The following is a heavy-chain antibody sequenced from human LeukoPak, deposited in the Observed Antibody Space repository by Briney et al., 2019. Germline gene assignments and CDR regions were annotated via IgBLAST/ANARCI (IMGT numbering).Heavy chain of an antibody. V-gene: IGHV4-59*08. CDR1: GGSISSDY. CDR2: IYYSGST. CDR3: AGGRDWFDP. J-gene: IGHJ5*02. D-gene: IGHD3-16*01. Sequence: SETLSLTCNVSGGSISSDYWSWIRQPPGKGLEWIGYIYYSGSTNYNPSLKSRATISVDTSKKQFSLKLISVTAADTAVYYCAGGRDWFDPWGQGTLVTVSS.